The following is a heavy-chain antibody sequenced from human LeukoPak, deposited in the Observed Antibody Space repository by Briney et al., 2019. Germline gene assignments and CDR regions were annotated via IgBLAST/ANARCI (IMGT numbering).Heavy chain of an antibody. CDR1: GGTFSSYA. Sequence: GASVKVSCKASGGTFSSYAISWVRQAPGQGLEWMGRIIPIFGTANYAQKFQGRVTITTDESTSTAYMELSSLRSEDTAVYYCAREVAVAGTSPTTMTEPQDPSHPETDWFDPWGQGTLVTVSS. CDR2: IIPIFGTA. D-gene: IGHD6-19*01. J-gene: IGHJ5*02. CDR3: AREVAVAGTSPTTMTEPQDPSHPETDWFDP. V-gene: IGHV1-69*05.